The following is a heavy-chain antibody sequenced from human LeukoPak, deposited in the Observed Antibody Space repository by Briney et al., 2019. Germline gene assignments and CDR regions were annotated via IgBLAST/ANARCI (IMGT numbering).Heavy chain of an antibody. D-gene: IGHD1-26*01. CDR1: GYTFTGYY. CDR2: INPNSGGT. CDR3: ARDRSGGSYNTGYFDY. V-gene: IGHV1-2*06. Sequence: ASVKVSCKASGYTFTGYYMHWVRQAPGQGLEWMGRINPNSGGTNYAQKFQGRVTMTRDTSISTAYMELSRLRSDDTAVYYCARDRSGGSYNTGYFDYWGQGTLVTVSS. J-gene: IGHJ4*02.